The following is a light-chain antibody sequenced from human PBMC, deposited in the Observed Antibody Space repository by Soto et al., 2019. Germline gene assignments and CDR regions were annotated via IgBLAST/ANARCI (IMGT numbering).Light chain of an antibody. CDR2: DAS. Sequence: EIVMTQSPATLSVSPWERAALSLSASQSVSSYLAWYQQKPGQAPRLLIYDASNRATGIPARFSGSGSGADFTLTISRLEPEDFAVYYCQHYGSSLWGFGPGTKV. CDR3: QHYGSSLWG. J-gene: IGKJ1*01. CDR1: QSVSSY. V-gene: IGKV3-20*01.